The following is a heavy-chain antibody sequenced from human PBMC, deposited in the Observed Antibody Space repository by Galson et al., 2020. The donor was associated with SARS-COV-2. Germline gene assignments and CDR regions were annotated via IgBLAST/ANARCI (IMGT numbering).Heavy chain of an antibody. J-gene: IGHJ6*02. CDR3: ARVGARSGKGTSYYYGMDV. CDR2: ISYDGSNK. CDR1: GFTFSSYG. D-gene: IGHD3-10*01. V-gene: IGHV3-30*03. Sequence: GGSLRLSCAASGFTFSSYGMHWVRQAPGKGLEWVAVISYDGSNKYYADSVKGRFTISRDHSKNTLYLQMNSLRAEGTAVYYCARVGARSGKGTSYYYGMDVWGQGTTVTGSS.